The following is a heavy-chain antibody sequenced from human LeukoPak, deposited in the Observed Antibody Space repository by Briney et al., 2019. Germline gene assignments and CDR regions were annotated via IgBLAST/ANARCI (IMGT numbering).Heavy chain of an antibody. Sequence: GGSLRLSCAASGFTFSSYSMNWVRQAPGKGLEWVSYISSSSSTIYYADSVKGRFTISRDNAKNSLYLQMNSLRAEDTAVYYCAREPDTDTYYDILTGRRRPGWGQGTLVTVSS. V-gene: IGHV3-48*01. D-gene: IGHD3-9*01. CDR3: AREPDTDTYYDILTGRRRPG. CDR1: GFTFSSYS. CDR2: ISSSSSTI. J-gene: IGHJ4*02.